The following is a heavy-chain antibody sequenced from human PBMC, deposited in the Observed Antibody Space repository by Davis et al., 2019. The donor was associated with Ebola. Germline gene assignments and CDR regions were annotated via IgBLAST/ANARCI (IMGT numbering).Heavy chain of an antibody. CDR2: ISYDGSNK. Sequence: GESLKTSCAASGFTFSSYGMHWVRQAPGKGLEWVAVISYDGSNKYYADSVKGRFTISRDNSKNTLYLQMNSLRAEDTAVYYCARDHPGIAVGEFDPWGRGTLVTVSS. J-gene: IGHJ5*02. D-gene: IGHD6-19*01. CDR3: ARDHPGIAVGEFDP. CDR1: GFTFSSYG. V-gene: IGHV3-30*03.